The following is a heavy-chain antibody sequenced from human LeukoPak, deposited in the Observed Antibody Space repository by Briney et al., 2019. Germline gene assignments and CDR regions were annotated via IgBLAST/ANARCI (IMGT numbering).Heavy chain of an antibody. D-gene: IGHD5-12*01. CDR2: ISYDGSNK. Sequence: GGSLRLSSAASGFTFSSYGMHWVRQASGKGLEWVAVISYDGSNKYYADSVKGRFTISRDNSKNTLYLQMNSLRAEDTAVYYCAKGLDGGYDKWGQGTLVTVSS. CDR1: GFTFSSYG. CDR3: AKGLDGGYDK. V-gene: IGHV3-30*18. J-gene: IGHJ4*02.